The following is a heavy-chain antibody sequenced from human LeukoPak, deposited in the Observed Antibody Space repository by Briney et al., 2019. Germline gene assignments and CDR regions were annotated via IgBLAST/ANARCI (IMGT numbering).Heavy chain of an antibody. Sequence: QPGGSLRLSCAASGFTFSSYAMHWVRQAPGKGLEWVAVISYDGSNKYYADSVKSRFTISRDNSKNTLYLQMNSLRAEDTAVYHCARGGSSWYVELIFDYWGQGTLVTVSS. D-gene: IGHD6-13*01. CDR1: GFTFSSYA. CDR2: ISYDGSNK. V-gene: IGHV3-30*04. J-gene: IGHJ4*02. CDR3: ARGGSSWYVELIFDY.